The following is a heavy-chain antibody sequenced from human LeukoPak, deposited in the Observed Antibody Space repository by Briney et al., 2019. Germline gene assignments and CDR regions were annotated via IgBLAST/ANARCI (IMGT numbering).Heavy chain of an antibody. Sequence: GGSLRLSCAASGFIFSEFYMSWVRQSPGKGLEWISYISGSGHDINYVDSVKGRFTVSRDNAKDSLYLQMNSLSADDTAIYYCARTARSGDIRGQGTLVPVSS. V-gene: IGHV3-11*01. D-gene: IGHD1-1*01. CDR3: ARTARSGDI. CDR1: GFIFSEFY. CDR2: ISGSGHDI. J-gene: IGHJ4*02.